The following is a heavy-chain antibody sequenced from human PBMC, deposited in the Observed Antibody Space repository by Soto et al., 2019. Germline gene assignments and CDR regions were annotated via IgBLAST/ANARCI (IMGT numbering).Heavy chain of an antibody. CDR2: INAGNGNT. CDR3: ARDGGPYYDFWSGYYGSYFDY. V-gene: IGHV1-3*01. Sequence: GASVKVSCKASGYTFTSYAMHWVRQAPGQRLEWMGWINAGNGNTKYSQKFQGRVTITRDTSASTAYMELSSLRSEDTAVYYCARDGGPYYDFWSGYYGSYFDYWGQGTLVTVSS. J-gene: IGHJ4*02. CDR1: GYTFTSYA. D-gene: IGHD3-3*01.